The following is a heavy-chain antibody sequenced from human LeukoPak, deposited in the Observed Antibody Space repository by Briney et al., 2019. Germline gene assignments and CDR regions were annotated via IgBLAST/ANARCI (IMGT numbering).Heavy chain of an antibody. J-gene: IGHJ4*02. V-gene: IGHV3-53*05. CDR2: IYSGGST. CDR3: AKDRDTYNYGSGSYGPGFDY. Sequence: GGSLRLSCAASGFTVSSNYMSWVRQAPGKGLEWVSVIYSGGSTDYADSVKGRFTISRDDSKNTLYLQMNSLRAEDTTVYYCAKDRDTYNYGSGSYGPGFDYWGQGTLVTVSS. D-gene: IGHD3-10*01. CDR1: GFTVSSNY.